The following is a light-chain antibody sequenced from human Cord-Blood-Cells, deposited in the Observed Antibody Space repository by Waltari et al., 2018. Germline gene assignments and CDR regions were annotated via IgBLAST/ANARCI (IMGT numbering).Light chain of an antibody. J-gene: IGLJ3*02. CDR1: SSDVGGYNY. CDR2: EVS. Sequence: QSALTHPASVSGSPGQPITISCTGTSSDVGGYNYVSWYQQHPGKAPKRMIYEVSNRPSGVSNRFSGSKSGNTASLTISGLQAEDEADYYCSSYTSSSALVFGGGTKLTVL. V-gene: IGLV2-14*01. CDR3: SSYTSSSALV.